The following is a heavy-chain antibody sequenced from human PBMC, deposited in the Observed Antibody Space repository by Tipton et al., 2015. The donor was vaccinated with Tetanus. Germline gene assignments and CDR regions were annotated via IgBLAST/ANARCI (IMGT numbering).Heavy chain of an antibody. CDR3: ARGVWFGPGPRYYFDY. V-gene: IGHV4-4*07. CDR2: VYSSGST. J-gene: IGHJ4*02. Sequence: TLSLTCTVSGGSIISYYWSWIRQPAGKGLERIGRVYSSGSTHYNPSLKSRVTMSLDTSKKQFSLSLNSVTAADTAVYFCARGVWFGPGPRYYFDYWGQGTLVTVSS. CDR1: GGSIISYY. D-gene: IGHD3-10*01.